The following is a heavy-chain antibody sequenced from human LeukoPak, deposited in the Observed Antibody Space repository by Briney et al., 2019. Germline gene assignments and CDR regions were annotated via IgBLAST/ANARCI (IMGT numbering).Heavy chain of an antibody. CDR1: GGSISSSSYY. J-gene: IGHJ4*02. Sequence: PSETLSLTCTVSGGSISSSSYYWGWIRQPPGKGLEWIGEINHSGSTNYNPSLKSRVTISVDTSKNQFSLKLSSVTAADTAVYYCATSRWQQRIFDYWGQGTLVTVSS. CDR3: ATSRWQQRIFDY. V-gene: IGHV4-39*07. CDR2: INHSGST. D-gene: IGHD6-13*01.